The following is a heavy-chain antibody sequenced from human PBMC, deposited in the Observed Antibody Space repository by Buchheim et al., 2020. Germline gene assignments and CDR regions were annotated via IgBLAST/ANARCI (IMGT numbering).Heavy chain of an antibody. Sequence: EVQLLESGGALVQPGGSLRLSCTASGFTFSTYAMIWVRQAPGKGLEWVSSLSNSGRAKYYAGSAKGRFTVSRDNSQNTVYLQMNSLKVDDTAVYYCAKDPTGAPSGPMDNWGQGTL. D-gene: IGHD1-14*01. CDR1: GFTFSTYA. CDR2: LSNSGRAK. V-gene: IGHV3-23*01. J-gene: IGHJ4*02. CDR3: AKDPTGAPSGPMDN.